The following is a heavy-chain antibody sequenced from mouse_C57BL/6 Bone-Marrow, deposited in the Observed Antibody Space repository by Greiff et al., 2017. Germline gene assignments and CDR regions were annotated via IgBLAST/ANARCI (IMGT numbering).Heavy chain of an antibody. V-gene: IGHV8-12*01. Sequence: QVQLQQSGPGILQSSQTLSLTCSFSGFSLSTSGMGVSWIRQPSGKGLEWLAHIYWDDDKRYNPSLKSRLTISKDTSRNQVFLKITRVDTADTATYYCARRVGIYYGNYDAMDYWGQGTSVTVSS. CDR3: ARRVGIYYGNYDAMDY. J-gene: IGHJ4*01. D-gene: IGHD2-1*01. CDR2: IYWDDDK. CDR1: GFSLSTSGMG.